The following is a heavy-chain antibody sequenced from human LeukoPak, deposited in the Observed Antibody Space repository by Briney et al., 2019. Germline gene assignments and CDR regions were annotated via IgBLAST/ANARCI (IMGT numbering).Heavy chain of an antibody. J-gene: IGHJ4*02. CDR3: ARDYSDYGGNLLDY. D-gene: IGHD4-23*01. Sequence: GGSLRLSCAASGFTFSSYSMNWVRQAPGKGLEWVSSISSSSSYIYYADSVKGRFTISRDNAKNSLYLQMSSLRAEDTAVYYCARDYSDYGGNLLDYWGQGTLVTVSS. CDR2: ISSSSSYI. CDR1: GFTFSSYS. V-gene: IGHV3-21*01.